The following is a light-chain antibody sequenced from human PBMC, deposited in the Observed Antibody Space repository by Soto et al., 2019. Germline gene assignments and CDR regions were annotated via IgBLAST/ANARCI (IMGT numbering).Light chain of an antibody. Sequence: EIVLTQSPGTLSLSPGERATLSCRASQSFSSSYLAWYQQKPGQAPRLLIYGASSRATGIPDRFSGSGSGTDFTLAISRLEPEDFAVYYCQQYGSSPGTFGKGTKVEIK. CDR2: GAS. J-gene: IGKJ1*01. V-gene: IGKV3-20*01. CDR1: QSFSSSY. CDR3: QQYGSSPGT.